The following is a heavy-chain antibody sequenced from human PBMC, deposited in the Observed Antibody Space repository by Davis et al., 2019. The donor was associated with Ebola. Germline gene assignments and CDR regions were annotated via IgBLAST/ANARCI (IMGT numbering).Heavy chain of an antibody. D-gene: IGHD3-22*01. J-gene: IGHJ4*02. CDR2: ISSSSSYT. Sequence: GESLKISCAASGFTFSDYYMSWIRQAPGKGLEWVSYISSSSSYTNYADSVKGRFTISRDNAKNSLYLQMNSLRAEDTAVYYCARAADYYENDYWGQGTLVTVSS. CDR1: GFTFSDYY. V-gene: IGHV3-11*06. CDR3: ARAADYYENDY.